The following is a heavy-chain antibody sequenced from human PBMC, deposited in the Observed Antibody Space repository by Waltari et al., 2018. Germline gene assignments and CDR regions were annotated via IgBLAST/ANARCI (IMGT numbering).Heavy chain of an antibody. CDR2: ISTDASDT. CDR1: GFTFSSFW. Sequence: EEQLVESGGGLVQPGDSLRLSCAASGFTFSSFWVNWVRKAPGKGPLWVSRISTDASDTTYADSVNGRFTISRDNARNTLYLQMNRLRAEDTAVYFCARVSRRTYRSPVPGRHYYYGMDVWGQGTTVTVSS. J-gene: IGHJ6*02. CDR3: ARVSRRTYRSPVPGRHYYYGMDV. D-gene: IGHD1-1*01. V-gene: IGHV3-74*03.